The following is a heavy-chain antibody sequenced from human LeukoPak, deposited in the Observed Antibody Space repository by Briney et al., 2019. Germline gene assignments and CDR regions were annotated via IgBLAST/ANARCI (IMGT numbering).Heavy chain of an antibody. CDR3: ARHYGGGYCSGGSCYPSFDY. CDR1: GFSFSNYW. D-gene: IGHD2-15*01. V-gene: IGHV5-51*01. CDR2: IYAGDSDT. Sequence: GESLKISCKGSGFSFSNYWIGWVRQMPGEGLEWMGIIYAGDSDTRYSPSFQGQVTISADKSISTAYLQWSSLKASDTAMYYCARHYGGGYCSGGSCYPSFDYWGQGTLVTVSS. J-gene: IGHJ4*02.